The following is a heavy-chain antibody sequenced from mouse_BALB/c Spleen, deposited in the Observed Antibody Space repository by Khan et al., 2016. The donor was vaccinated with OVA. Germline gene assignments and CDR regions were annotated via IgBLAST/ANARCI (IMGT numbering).Heavy chain of an antibody. V-gene: IGHV1-18*01. CDR2: INPNNGGT. CDR3: ARSIYYYVSSYVGAMDY. J-gene: IGHJ4*01. CDR1: GYTFTDYN. D-gene: IGHD1-1*01. Sequence: EVQLQQSGPELVKPGASVKISCKASGYTFTDYNMDWVKQSHGKSLEWIGDINPNNGGTIYNQKFKDKATLTVEKSSSTAYMELRSLTSDDTAIYYCARSIYYYVSSYVGAMDYWGQGTSVTVSS.